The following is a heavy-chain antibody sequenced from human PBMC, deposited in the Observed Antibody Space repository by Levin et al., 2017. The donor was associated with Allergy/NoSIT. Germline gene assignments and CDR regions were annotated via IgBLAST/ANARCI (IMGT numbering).Heavy chain of an antibody. Sequence: GGSLRLSCAASGFAFNDYYMDWVRQAPGKGLEWVGRSRNKANSYSTEYAASVKGRLTISREDSKNSLHLQMNSLKIEDTAVYYCVRAFPYEGHYYFDYWGQGTLVTVSS. V-gene: IGHV3-72*01. J-gene: IGHJ4*02. CDR3: VRAFPYEGHYYFDY. CDR1: GFAFNDYY. D-gene: IGHD3-3*02. CDR2: SRNKANSYST.